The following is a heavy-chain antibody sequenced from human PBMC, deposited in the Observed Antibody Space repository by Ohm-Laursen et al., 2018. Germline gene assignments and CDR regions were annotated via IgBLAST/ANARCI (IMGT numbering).Heavy chain of an antibody. V-gene: IGHV3-48*03. CDR1: GFTFSSYE. Sequence: SLRLSCSASGFTFSSYEMNWVRQAPGKGLEWVSYISSSGSTIYYADSVKGRFTISRDNAKNSLYLQMNSLRAEDTAVYYCAREGYSRSSYYYYAMDVWGQGTTVTVSS. J-gene: IGHJ6*02. CDR2: ISSSGSTI. D-gene: IGHD6-6*01. CDR3: AREGYSRSSYYYYAMDV.